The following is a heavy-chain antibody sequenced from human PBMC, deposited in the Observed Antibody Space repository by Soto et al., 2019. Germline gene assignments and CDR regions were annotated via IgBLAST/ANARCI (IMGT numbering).Heavy chain of an antibody. Sequence: ASVKVSCKAPGDTFTSYYLNWVRQAPGQGLEWMGVINPHGGSAKYAQKFQGRITMTRDTSRSTVYMELSSLRSDNTAIYYCARSSGGNFGIIIEGSNWYDPWGQGTLVTVSS. D-gene: IGHD3-3*01. CDR3: ARSSGGNFGIIIEGSNWYDP. V-gene: IGHV1-46*01. CDR2: INPHGGSA. CDR1: GDTFTSYY. J-gene: IGHJ5*02.